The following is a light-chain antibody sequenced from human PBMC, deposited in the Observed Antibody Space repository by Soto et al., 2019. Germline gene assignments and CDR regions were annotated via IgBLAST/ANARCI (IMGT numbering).Light chain of an antibody. CDR1: SSNIGAGYD. Sequence: QSVLTQPPSVSGASGQRVTISCTGSSSNIGAGYDVHWYQQLPGTAPKLHIYGNSNRPSGVPDRFSGSKSGTSASLAITGLQAEDEADYYCQSYDSSLSGVVFGGGTKLTVL. CDR2: GNS. CDR3: QSYDSSLSGVV. J-gene: IGLJ2*01. V-gene: IGLV1-40*01.